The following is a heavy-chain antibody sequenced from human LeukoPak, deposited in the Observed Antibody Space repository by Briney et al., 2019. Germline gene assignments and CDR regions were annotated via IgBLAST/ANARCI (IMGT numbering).Heavy chain of an antibody. Sequence: GGSLRLSCAASGFTFSSSAMSWVRQAPGKGLEWVSAISNNGGYTYYADSVQGRFTISRDNSKSTLCLQMNSLRAEDTAVYYCAKQLGYCSDGSCYFPYWGQGTLVTVSP. CDR3: AKQLGYCSDGSCYFPY. D-gene: IGHD2-15*01. J-gene: IGHJ4*02. CDR2: ISNNGGYT. CDR1: GFTFSSSA. V-gene: IGHV3-23*01.